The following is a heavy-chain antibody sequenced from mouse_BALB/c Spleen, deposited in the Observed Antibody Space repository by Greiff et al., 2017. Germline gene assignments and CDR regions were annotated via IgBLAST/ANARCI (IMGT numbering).Heavy chain of an antibody. CDR2: IWRGGST. Sequence: QVQLQQSGPSLVQPSQSLSITCTVSGFSLTSYGVHWVRQSPGKGLEWLGVIWRGGSTDYNAAFMSRLSITKDNSKCQVFFKMNSLQADDTAIYYCAKKEYGNYVYAMDYWGQGTSVTVSS. J-gene: IGHJ4*01. CDR3: AKKEYGNYVYAMDY. D-gene: IGHD2-10*02. CDR1: GFSLTSYG. V-gene: IGHV2-5-1*01.